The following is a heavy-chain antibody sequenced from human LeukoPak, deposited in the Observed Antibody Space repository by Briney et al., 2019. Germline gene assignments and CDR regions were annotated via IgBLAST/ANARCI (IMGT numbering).Heavy chain of an antibody. D-gene: IGHD3-22*01. CDR3: ARGDYYDSRGYYFDY. V-gene: IGHV4-34*01. Sequence: SETLSLTCAVYGGSFSGYYWSWIRQPPGKGLEWIGEINLSGSTNYNPSLKSRVTISVDRSKNQFSLKLSSVTAADTAVYYCARGDYYDSRGYYFDYWGQGTLVTVSS. J-gene: IGHJ4*02. CDR1: GGSFSGYY. CDR2: INLSGST.